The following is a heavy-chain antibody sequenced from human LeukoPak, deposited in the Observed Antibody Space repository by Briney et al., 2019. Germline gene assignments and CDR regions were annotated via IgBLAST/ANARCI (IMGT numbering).Heavy chain of an antibody. Sequence: SETLSLTCTVSGGSISSYYWSWIRKPPGKGLEWIGYIYYSGSTNYNPSLKSRVTISVDTSKNQFSLKLSSVIAADTAVYYCARDGYSGNDGLWGQGSLVTVSS. J-gene: IGHJ4*02. V-gene: IGHV4-59*01. CDR2: IYYSGST. CDR3: ARDGYSGNDGL. CDR1: GGSISSYY. D-gene: IGHD5-12*01.